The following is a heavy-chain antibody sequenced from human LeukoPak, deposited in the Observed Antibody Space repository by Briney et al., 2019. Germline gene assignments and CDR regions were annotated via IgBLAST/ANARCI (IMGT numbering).Heavy chain of an antibody. D-gene: IGHD6-13*01. V-gene: IGHV3-30*03. CDR2: ISYDGKNK. Sequence: PGGSLRLSCAASGFTFSSHGMHWVRQAPGKGLEWVAVISYDGKNKYYADVVKGRFTISRDNSKNTLYLQMNSLRPEDTAVYYCASHWAQQVVSDYWGQGTLVTVSS. J-gene: IGHJ4*02. CDR1: GFTFSSHG. CDR3: ASHWAQQVVSDY.